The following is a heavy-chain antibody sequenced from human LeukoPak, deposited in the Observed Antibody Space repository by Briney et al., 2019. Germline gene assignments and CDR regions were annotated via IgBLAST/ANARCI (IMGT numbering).Heavy chain of an antibody. V-gene: IGHV1-46*01. D-gene: IGHD3-22*01. J-gene: IGHJ4*02. CDR1: GYTFTSYY. CDR2: INPSGGST. CDR3: ARVRYYDSSGYYYFDY. Sequence: ASVKVSCKASGYTFTSYYMHWLRQAPGQGLEWMGIINPSGGSTSYAQKFQGRVTMTRDTSTSTVYMELSSLRSEDTAVYYCARVRYYDSSGYYYFDYWGQGTLVTVSS.